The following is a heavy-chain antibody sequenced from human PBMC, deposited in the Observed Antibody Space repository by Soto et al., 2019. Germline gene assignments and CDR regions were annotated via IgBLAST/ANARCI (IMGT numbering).Heavy chain of an antibody. CDR2: IIPISETT. Sequence: QVQLVQSGAEVQKPGSSVKVSCKASGGTFSSYAISWVRQAPGQGLEWMGGIIPISETTNYAQKFQGRVTITADASKSTAYMELSSLRCEDTAVYYCARAQGSSTSLEIYYYYYYGMDVWGQGTTVTVSS. D-gene: IGHD2-2*01. CDR1: GGTFSSYA. CDR3: ARAQGSSTSLEIYYYYYYGMDV. J-gene: IGHJ6*02. V-gene: IGHV1-69*01.